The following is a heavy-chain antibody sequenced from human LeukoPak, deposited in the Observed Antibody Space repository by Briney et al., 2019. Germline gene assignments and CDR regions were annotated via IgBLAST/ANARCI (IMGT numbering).Heavy chain of an antibody. J-gene: IGHJ5*02. V-gene: IGHV4-30-2*01. Sequence: PSETLSLTCDVSGDSMSSSRYSWSWIRQPPGKGLEWIGYIYHGGSTHYNPSLKSRVTISVDGSKKQFSLNLSSVTAADTAVYYCARMVVDVTRWFDPWGQGTLVTVSS. CDR1: GDSMSSSRYS. CDR2: IYHGGST. CDR3: ARMVVDVTRWFDP. D-gene: IGHD2-15*01.